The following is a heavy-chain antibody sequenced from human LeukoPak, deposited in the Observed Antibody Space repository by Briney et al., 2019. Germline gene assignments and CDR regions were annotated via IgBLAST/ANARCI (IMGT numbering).Heavy chain of an antibody. D-gene: IGHD1-26*01. Sequence: PSETLSLTCAVYGGSFSGYYWSWIRQPPGKGLEWIGYIYYSGSTNYNPSLKSRVTISVDTSKNQFSLKLSSVTAADTAVYYCARVGYYYYMDVWGKGTTVTISS. V-gene: IGHV4-59*01. J-gene: IGHJ6*03. CDR3: ARVGYYYYMDV. CDR2: IYYSGST. CDR1: GGSFSGYY.